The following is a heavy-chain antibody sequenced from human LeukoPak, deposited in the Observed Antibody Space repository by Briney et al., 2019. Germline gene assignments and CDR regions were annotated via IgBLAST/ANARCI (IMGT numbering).Heavy chain of an antibody. J-gene: IGHJ6*03. V-gene: IGHV1-2*02. Sequence: ASVKVSCKASGYTFTGYYMHWVRQAPGQGLEWMGWINPNSGGTNYAQKFQGRVTMTRDTSISTAYMELSRLRSDDTAVYYCARDAIYDSSGYYYARYYYYMDVGSKGTTVTIPS. D-gene: IGHD3-22*01. CDR1: GYTFTGYY. CDR2: INPNSGGT. CDR3: ARDAIYDSSGYYYARYYYYMDV.